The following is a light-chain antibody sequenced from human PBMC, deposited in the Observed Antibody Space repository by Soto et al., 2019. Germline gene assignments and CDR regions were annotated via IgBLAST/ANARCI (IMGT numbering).Light chain of an antibody. Sequence: QSVLTQPPSVSAAPGQKVTISCSGSSSNIGNNYVSWYQQLPGTAPKLLIYDNNKRPSWIPDRFSGSMSGTSATLGITGLLTGDEDDDYCGPLYSSLSAVVFGGGTKVTVL. CDR2: DNN. CDR3: GPLYSSLSAVV. V-gene: IGLV1-51*01. CDR1: SSNIGNNY. J-gene: IGLJ2*01.